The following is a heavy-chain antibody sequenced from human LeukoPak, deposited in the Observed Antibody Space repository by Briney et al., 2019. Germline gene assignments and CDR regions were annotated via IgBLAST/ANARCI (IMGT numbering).Heavy chain of an antibody. CDR1: GFTFSSYS. J-gene: IGHJ4*02. CDR2: ISSSSSII. V-gene: IGHV3-48*02. Sequence: PGGSLRLSCAASGFTFSSYSMNWVRQAPGKGLEWVSYISSSSSIIYYADSVKGRFTISRDNAKNSLYLQMNNLRDEDTAVYYCTRGQAIDYWGQGTLVTVSS. CDR3: TRGQAIDY.